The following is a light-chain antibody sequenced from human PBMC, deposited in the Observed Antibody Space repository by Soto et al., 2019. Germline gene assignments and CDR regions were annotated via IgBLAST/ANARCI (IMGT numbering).Light chain of an antibody. J-gene: IGKJ1*01. CDR3: QEYYTYPWT. V-gene: IGKV1-5*03. CDR2: KVS. Sequence: DIQMTQSPSTLSASIGDRVTITCRASQSISSWLAWYQQKPGKAPKFLIHKVSNLVSGVPSRFSGSGSGTEFTLTISSLQPDDFATYFCQEYYTYPWTFGQGTKVEIK. CDR1: QSISSW.